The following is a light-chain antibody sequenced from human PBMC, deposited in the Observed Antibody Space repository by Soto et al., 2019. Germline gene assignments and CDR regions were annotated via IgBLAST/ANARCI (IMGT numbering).Light chain of an antibody. J-gene: IGKJ4*01. CDR2: DAS. CDR1: QSVGIY. V-gene: IGKV3-11*01. CDR3: QERSNCPLVT. Sequence: EMVLTQSPATLSLSPGERATLSCRASQSVGIYLGWYQQQPGQAPRLLIYDASTRDTDIPARFRGSGSGTDFNLTISSLEPEDVPVYECQERSNCPLVTYSGGANVEVK.